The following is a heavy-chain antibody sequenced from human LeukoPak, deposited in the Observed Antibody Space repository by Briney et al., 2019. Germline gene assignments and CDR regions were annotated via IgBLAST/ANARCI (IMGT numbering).Heavy chain of an antibody. Sequence: PGRSLRLSCAASGFTFSSYGMHWVRQAPGKGLEWVAVISYDGSNKYYADSVKGRFTISRDNPKNTLYLQMNSLRAEDTAVYYCAKDRTGTTTSFDYWGQGTLVTVSS. V-gene: IGHV3-30*18. CDR1: GFTFSSYG. CDR3: AKDRTGTTTSFDY. CDR2: ISYDGSNK. D-gene: IGHD1-14*01. J-gene: IGHJ4*02.